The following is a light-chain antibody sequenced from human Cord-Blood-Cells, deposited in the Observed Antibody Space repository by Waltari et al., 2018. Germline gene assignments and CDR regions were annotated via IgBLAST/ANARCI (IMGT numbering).Light chain of an antibody. CDR2: DVS. Sequence: QSALTQPASVSGSPGQSTTISCTGTSSDVGVYNYVPWYQQHPGKAPKHMIYDVSKRPSGVSNRCSVSKSGNTAPLSISGRQAEDEADYYCSSYTSSSSWVFGGGTKLTVL. CDR3: SSYTSSSSWV. J-gene: IGLJ3*02. V-gene: IGLV2-14*03. CDR1: SSDVGVYNY.